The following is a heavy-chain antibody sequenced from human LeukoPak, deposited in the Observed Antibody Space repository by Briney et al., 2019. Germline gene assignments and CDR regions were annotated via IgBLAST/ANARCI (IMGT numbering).Heavy chain of an antibody. CDR1: GFTFSSYS. Sequence: GGSLRLSCAASGFTFSSYSMNWVRQAPGKGLEWVSSISSSSSYIYYADSVKGRFTISRDNAKNTLYLQMNSLRAEDTAVYYCAKDMYDILTGYDIGRDNWFDPWGQGTLVSVSS. CDR2: ISSSSSYI. CDR3: AKDMYDILTGYDIGRDNWFDP. J-gene: IGHJ5*02. D-gene: IGHD3-9*01. V-gene: IGHV3-21*01.